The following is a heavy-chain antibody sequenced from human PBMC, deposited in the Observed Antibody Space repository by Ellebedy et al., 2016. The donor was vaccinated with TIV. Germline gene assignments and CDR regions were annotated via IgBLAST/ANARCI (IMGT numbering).Heavy chain of an antibody. V-gene: IGHV1-69*04. J-gene: IGHJ4*02. CDR2: IIPILGRP. D-gene: IGHD5-18*01. CDR1: GGTFSSYG. CDR3: ATDSRYSYGYRFNF. Sequence: ASVKVSCKASGGTFSSYGINWVRQAPGQGLEWMGRIIPILGRPDYAQNFQGRATIYADKSTGTPYLEVSPLRSEDTAVYYRATDSRYSYGYRFNFWGQGTLVIVSS.